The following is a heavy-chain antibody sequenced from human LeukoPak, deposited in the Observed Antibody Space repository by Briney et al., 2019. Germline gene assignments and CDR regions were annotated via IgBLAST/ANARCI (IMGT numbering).Heavy chain of an antibody. Sequence: GASVKVSCKASGYTFTGYYMHWVRQAPGQGLEWMGWINPNSGGTNYAQKFQGRVTMTRDTSISTAYMELSRLRSDGTAVYYCARGAWSIAALRFDPWGQGTLVTVSS. D-gene: IGHD6-6*01. CDR3: ARGAWSIAALRFDP. V-gene: IGHV1-2*02. CDR2: INPNSGGT. J-gene: IGHJ5*02. CDR1: GYTFTGYY.